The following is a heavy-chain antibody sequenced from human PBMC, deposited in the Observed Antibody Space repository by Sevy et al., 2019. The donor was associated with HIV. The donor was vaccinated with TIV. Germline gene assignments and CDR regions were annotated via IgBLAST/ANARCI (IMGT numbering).Heavy chain of an antibody. CDR1: GASISSSGYY. CDR3: VGPKLTYTKRWYPFDY. CDR2: INYSWIT. V-gene: IGHV4-39*01. D-gene: IGHD6-13*01. J-gene: IGHJ4*02. Sequence: SETLSLTCTVSGASISSSGYYWGWIRQPPGKGLEWIASINYSWITFYNPSLKSPFTISADTSKDQFSLSLCSVTAADSSIYFCVGPKLTYTKRWYPFDYWGQGTVVTVSS.